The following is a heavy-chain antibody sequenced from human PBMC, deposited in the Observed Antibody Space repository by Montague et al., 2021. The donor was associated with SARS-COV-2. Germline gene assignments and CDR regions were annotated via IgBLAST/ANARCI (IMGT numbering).Heavy chain of an antibody. CDR2: IYYSGST. V-gene: IGHV4-31*03. J-gene: IGHJ2*01. Sequence: TLSLTCTVSGGSISSGGYYWSWIRQHPGKGLEWIGYIYYSGSTYYNPSLKSRVTISVDTSKNQFSLKLSSLTAADTAVYYCARSPAPSITIFGVSNTYWYFALGGRGTLVTVSS. D-gene: IGHD3-3*01. CDR3: ARSPAPSITIFGVSNTYWYFAL. CDR1: GGSISSGGYY.